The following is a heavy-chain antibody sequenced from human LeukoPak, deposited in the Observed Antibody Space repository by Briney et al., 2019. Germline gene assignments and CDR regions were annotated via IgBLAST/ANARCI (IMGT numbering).Heavy chain of an antibody. J-gene: IGHJ4*02. CDR2: IDWDDDK. D-gene: IGHD5-24*01. CDR3: ARHVEMATINAFDY. Sequence: SRPTLVNPTQTLTLTCTFSGFSLSSSGMCVSWIRQPPVKALEWLARIDWDDDKYYIRSLKTRLTISKDTSKNQVVLTMTDMDPVDTATYYCARHVEMATINAFDYWGQGTLVTVSS. CDR1: GFSLSSSGMC. V-gene: IGHV2-70*11.